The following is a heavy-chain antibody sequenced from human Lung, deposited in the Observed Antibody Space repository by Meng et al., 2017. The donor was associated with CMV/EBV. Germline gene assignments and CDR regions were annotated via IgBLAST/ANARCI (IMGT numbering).Heavy chain of an antibody. CDR1: GYTFTGYY. CDR2: INPNSGGT. D-gene: IGHD2-2*01. V-gene: IGHV1-2*02. Sequence: SVKVSXKASGYTFTGYYMHWVRQAPGQGLEWMGWINPNSGGTNYAQKFQGRVTMTRDTSISTAYMELSRLRSDDTAVYYCARVDCSSTSCYLLDGWFNPWGQGTLVPVSS. CDR3: ARVDCSSTSCYLLDGWFNP. J-gene: IGHJ5*02.